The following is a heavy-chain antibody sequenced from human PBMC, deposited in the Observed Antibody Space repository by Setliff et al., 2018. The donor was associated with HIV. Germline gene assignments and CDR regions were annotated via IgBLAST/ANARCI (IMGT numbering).Heavy chain of an antibody. CDR3: ATCRHRPSNWFDP. CDR1: GGSFSGYY. CDR2: INHSGST. V-gene: IGHV4-34*01. Sequence: LSLTCAVYGGSFSGYYWSWIRQPPGKGLEWIGEINHSGSTNYNPSLKSRVTILVDTSKNQFSLKLSSVTAADTAVYYCATCRHRPSNWFDPWGQGTVVTVSS. J-gene: IGHJ5*02.